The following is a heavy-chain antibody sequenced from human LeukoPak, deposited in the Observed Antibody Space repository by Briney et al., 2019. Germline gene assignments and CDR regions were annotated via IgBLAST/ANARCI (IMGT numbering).Heavy chain of an antibody. Sequence: ASVKVSCKASGYTFNTYGISWVRQAPGEGLEWLGWISVYNGNTNYAQKLQGRVTMTTDTSTSTAYMELRSLRSDDTAVYYCARDRTAFDYWGQGTLVTVSS. CDR1: GYTFNTYG. J-gene: IGHJ4*02. CDR2: ISVYNGNT. V-gene: IGHV1-18*01. CDR3: ARDRTAFDY.